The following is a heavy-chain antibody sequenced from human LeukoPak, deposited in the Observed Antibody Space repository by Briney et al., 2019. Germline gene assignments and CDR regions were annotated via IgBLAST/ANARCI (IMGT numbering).Heavy chain of an antibody. CDR3: AKDIGSLNIDAFDI. D-gene: IGHD1-26*01. V-gene: IGHV3-9*01. CDR1: GFTFDDYA. Sequence: PGRSLRLSCAASGFTFDDYAMHWVRQAPGKGLEWVSGISWNSGSIGYADSVKGRFTISRDNAKNSLYLQMNSLRAEDTALYYCAKDIGSLNIDAFDIWGQGIMVTVSS. J-gene: IGHJ3*02. CDR2: ISWNSGSI.